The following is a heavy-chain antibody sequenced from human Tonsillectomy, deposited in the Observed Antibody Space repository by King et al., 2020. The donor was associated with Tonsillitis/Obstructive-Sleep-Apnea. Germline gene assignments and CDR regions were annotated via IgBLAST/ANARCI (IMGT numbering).Heavy chain of an antibody. J-gene: IGHJ4*02. CDR2: ISYDGSNK. Sequence: HVQLVESGGGVVQPGRSLRLSCAASGFTFRSYALHWVRQAPGKGLEWVAVISYDGSNKYYADSVKGRFTISRDNSKNTLYLQMNSLRTEDTAVYYCARDLPIVVIPVAIKGGFDYWGQGTLVTVSS. CDR3: ARDLPIVVIPVAIKGGFDY. CDR1: GFTFRSYA. V-gene: IGHV3-30*04. D-gene: IGHD2-2*02.